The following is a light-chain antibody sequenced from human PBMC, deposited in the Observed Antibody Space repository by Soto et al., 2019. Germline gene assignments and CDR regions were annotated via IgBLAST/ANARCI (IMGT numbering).Light chain of an antibody. CDR1: QSVSSTY. Sequence: EIVLTQSPGTLSLSPGARATLSCRASQSVSSTYLAWYQQKPGQSPRLLIYSASSRATDIPDRFSGSGSGTDFTLTISRLEPEDFAVYYCQHYGSSPPFTFGPGTKVDIK. V-gene: IGKV3-20*01. CDR3: QHYGSSPPFT. CDR2: SAS. J-gene: IGKJ3*01.